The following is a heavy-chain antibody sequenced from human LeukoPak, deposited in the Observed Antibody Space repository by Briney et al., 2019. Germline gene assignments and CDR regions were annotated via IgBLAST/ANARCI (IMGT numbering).Heavy chain of an antibody. Sequence: GGSLRLSCAASGFTFSNFAVSWVRQAPGKGLVWVSGLNEDGGYTYYADSVKGRFTISRDNSENTLHLQIRSLRAEDTAIYYCVRDFRCSGGSCPLFDSWGQGTLVTVSS. CDR1: GFTFSNFA. V-gene: IGHV3-23*01. D-gene: IGHD2-15*01. CDR2: LNEDGGYT. CDR3: VRDFRCSGGSCPLFDS. J-gene: IGHJ4*02.